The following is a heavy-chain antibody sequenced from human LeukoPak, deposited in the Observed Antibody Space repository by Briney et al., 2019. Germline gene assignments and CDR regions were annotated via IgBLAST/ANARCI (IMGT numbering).Heavy chain of an antibody. CDR2: IYYSGST. CDR1: GGSISSYY. J-gene: IGHJ4*02. D-gene: IGHD1-14*01. Sequence: SETLSLTCTVSGGSISSYYWSWIRQPPGKGLEWIGYIYYSGSTNYNPSLKSRVTISVDTSKNQFSLKLSSVTAADTAVYYCARQSNAAEHYWGQGTLVTVSS. CDR3: ARQSNAAEHY. V-gene: IGHV4-59*08.